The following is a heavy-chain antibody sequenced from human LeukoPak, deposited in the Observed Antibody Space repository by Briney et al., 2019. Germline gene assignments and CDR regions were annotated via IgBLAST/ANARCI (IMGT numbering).Heavy chain of an antibody. CDR2: ISGSDGST. V-gene: IGHV3-23*01. CDR3: AKENYDYVWGSYRSGPSWFDP. D-gene: IGHD3-16*02. J-gene: IGHJ5*02. Sequence: PGGSLRLSCAASRFTFSSYAMSWVRQAPGKGLEWVSAISGSDGSTYYADSVKGRFTISRDNSKNTLYLQMNSLRAEDTAVYYCAKENYDYVWGSYRSGPSWFDPWGQGTLVTVSS. CDR1: RFTFSSYA.